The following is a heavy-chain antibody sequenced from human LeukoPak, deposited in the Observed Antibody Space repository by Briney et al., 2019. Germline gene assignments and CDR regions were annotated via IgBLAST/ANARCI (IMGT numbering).Heavy chain of an antibody. D-gene: IGHD2-2*01. Sequence: PGGSLRLSCAASGLTFGSYTMSWVRQAPGKGLEWVSAISGSGGSTYYADSVKGRFTISRDNSKDTLYLQMNSLRAEDTAVYYCAKSQTIVVVPAAMPYWGQGTLVTVSS. CDR3: AKSQTIVVVPAAMPY. J-gene: IGHJ4*02. V-gene: IGHV3-23*01. CDR1: GLTFGSYT. CDR2: ISGSGGST.